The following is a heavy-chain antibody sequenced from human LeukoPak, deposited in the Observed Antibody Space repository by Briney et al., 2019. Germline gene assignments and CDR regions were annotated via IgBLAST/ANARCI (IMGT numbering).Heavy chain of an antibody. D-gene: IGHD6-13*01. J-gene: IGHJ4*02. CDR3: ARSLAAAEDFDY. CDR1: GYGFTSYW. V-gene: IGHV5-51*01. CDR2: IYPGDSDT. Sequence: GESLNISCKGSGYGFTSYWIGWVRQMPRKGLEWMGIIYPGDSDTRYSPSFQGQVTTSADKSLSTAYLQWSSLKASDTAMYYCARSLAAAEDFDYWGQGTLVTVSS.